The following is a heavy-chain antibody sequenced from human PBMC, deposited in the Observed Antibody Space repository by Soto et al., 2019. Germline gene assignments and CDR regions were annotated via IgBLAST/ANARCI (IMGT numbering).Heavy chain of an antibody. Sequence: ASVKVSCKASGYTFTSYGISWVRQAPGQGLEWMGWISAYNGNTNYAQKLQGRVTMTTDTSTSTAYMELRSLRSDDTAVYYCARRPYYDFWSGYSLAGYYYGMDVWGQGTTVTVSS. V-gene: IGHV1-18*01. CDR3: ARRPYYDFWSGYSLAGYYYGMDV. J-gene: IGHJ6*02. CDR1: GYTFTSYG. D-gene: IGHD3-3*01. CDR2: ISAYNGNT.